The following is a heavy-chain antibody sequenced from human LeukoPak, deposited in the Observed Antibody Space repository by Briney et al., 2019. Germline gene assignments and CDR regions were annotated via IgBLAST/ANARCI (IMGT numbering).Heavy chain of an antibody. CDR1: GGSISSHF. CDR3: ARAYSSRTDLFDY. CDR2: IYHSGGT. D-gene: IGHD6-13*01. Sequence: SETLSLTCTVSGGSISSHFWSWIRQPPGKGLEWIGYIYHSGGTNYNPSLKSRVTISVDTSKNQFPLKLSSVTAADTAVYYCARAYSSRTDLFDYWGQGTLVTVSS. J-gene: IGHJ4*02. V-gene: IGHV4-59*11.